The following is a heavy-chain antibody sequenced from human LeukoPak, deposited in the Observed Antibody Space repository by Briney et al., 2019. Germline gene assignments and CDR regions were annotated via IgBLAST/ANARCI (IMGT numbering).Heavy chain of an antibody. J-gene: IGHJ4*02. CDR2: IKYDGTVK. V-gene: IGHV3-7*01. CDR3: ARDPDSSAFDY. Sequence: PGGSLRLSCTASGINFGTSWMSWVRQSPGKGLEFLANIKYDGTVKNYLDSVKGRFTISRDNPKNSMHLQMDSLRAEDTAIYYCARDPDSSAFDYWGQGALVTVSS. D-gene: IGHD2-15*01. CDR1: GINFGTSW.